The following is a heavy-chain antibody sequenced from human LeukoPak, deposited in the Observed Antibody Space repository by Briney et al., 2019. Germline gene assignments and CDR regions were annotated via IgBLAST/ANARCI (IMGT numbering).Heavy chain of an antibody. Sequence: SETLSLTCTVSGVSICSSSYYWGCISHPPGDGLEWIGSINYRGSTYYNPSLKSRVTISVDTSKNQFSLKLSSVTAADTAVYYCARYLYRSSFFFDGWGQGTQVSVSS. J-gene: IGHJ4*02. CDR2: INYRGST. CDR3: ARYLYRSSFFFDG. CDR1: GVSICSSSYY. D-gene: IGHD6-13*01. V-gene: IGHV4-39*01.